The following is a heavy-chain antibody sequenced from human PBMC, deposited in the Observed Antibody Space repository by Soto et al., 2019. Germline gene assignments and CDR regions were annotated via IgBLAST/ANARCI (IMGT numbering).Heavy chain of an antibody. Sequence: EVQLVESGGGLVKPGGSLRLSCAASGFTFSNAWMNWVRQAPGRGLAWVGRIKSKPDGGTTDYAAPVKGRFTISRDDSKNTLYLQMNSLKTEDTAVYYCTTDTGIAAAGTDYYYYYGMDVWGQGTTVTVSS. CDR1: GFTFSNAW. V-gene: IGHV3-15*07. CDR3: TTDTGIAAAGTDYYYYYGMDV. D-gene: IGHD6-13*01. J-gene: IGHJ6*02. CDR2: IKSKPDGGTT.